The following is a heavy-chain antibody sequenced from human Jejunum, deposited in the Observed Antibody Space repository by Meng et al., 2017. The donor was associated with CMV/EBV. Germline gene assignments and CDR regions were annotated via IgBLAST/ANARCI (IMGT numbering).Heavy chain of an antibody. J-gene: IGHJ4*02. CDR1: GFTFSSYA. V-gene: IGHV3-23*01. CDR2: ISNSGGST. Sequence: EVQLLESGGGWGQPGGCLRHSXAASGFTFSSYAMSWVRQAPGKGLEWVSAISNSGGSTYYADSVKGRFTISRDNSKNTLFLQMNSLRAEDTAVYYCAKDSPGGVVISFDYWGQGTLVTVSS. CDR3: AKDSPGGVVISFDY. D-gene: IGHD3-22*01.